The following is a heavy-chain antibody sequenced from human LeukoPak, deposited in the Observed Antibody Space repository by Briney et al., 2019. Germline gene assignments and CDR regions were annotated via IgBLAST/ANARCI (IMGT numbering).Heavy chain of an antibody. D-gene: IGHD3-22*01. CDR3: ARDHSSGRYFDF. CDR1: GFPFSSYS. J-gene: IGHJ4*02. V-gene: IGHV3-21*01. CDR2: ISGSSTYI. Sequence: KAGESLRLSCSTSGFPFSSYSMKWVRQAPGKGLEWVSSISGSSTYIDYADSVKGRFTISRDNAKNALYLQMDSPRAEDTAVYYCARDHSSGRYFDFWGRGTLVTVSS.